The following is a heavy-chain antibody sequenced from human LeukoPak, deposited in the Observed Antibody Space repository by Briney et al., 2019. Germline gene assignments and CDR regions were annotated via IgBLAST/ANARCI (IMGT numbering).Heavy chain of an antibody. CDR3: ARDLDSAVVAATVGS. J-gene: IGHJ5*02. Sequence: GGSLRLSCAASGFTFSSYSMNWVRQAPGKGLEWVSSISSSSSYIYYADSVKGRFTISRDNAKNSLYLQMNSLRAEDTAVYYCARDLDSAVVAATVGSWGQGTLVTVSS. CDR2: ISSSSSYI. V-gene: IGHV3-21*01. D-gene: IGHD2-15*01. CDR1: GFTFSSYS.